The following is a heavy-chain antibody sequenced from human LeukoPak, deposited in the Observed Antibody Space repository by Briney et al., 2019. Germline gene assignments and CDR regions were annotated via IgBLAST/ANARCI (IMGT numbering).Heavy chain of an antibody. V-gene: IGHV3-23*01. Sequence: PGGSLRLSCAASGFTFTSYSMNWVRQAPGKGLEWVSTISGGGGSTYYADSVKGRFTISRDNSKNTQYLQVNSLRAEDTAVYYCSKTSIVGPTAIDYWGQGTLVTVSS. CDR3: SKTSIVGPTAIDY. D-gene: IGHD1-26*01. CDR2: ISGGGGST. J-gene: IGHJ4*02. CDR1: GFTFTSYS.